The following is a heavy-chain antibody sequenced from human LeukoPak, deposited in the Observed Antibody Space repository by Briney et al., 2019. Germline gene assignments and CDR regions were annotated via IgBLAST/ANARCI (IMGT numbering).Heavy chain of an antibody. CDR1: GYTFTSYG. D-gene: IGHD3-3*01. CDR2: ISAYNGNT. V-gene: IGHV1-18*01. J-gene: IGHJ6*02. Sequence: ASVKVSCKASGYTFTSYGISWVRQAPGQGLEWMGWISAYNGNTNYAQKLQGRVTMTTDTSTSTAYMELRSLRSDDTAVYYCARGRPWLEWLPYYYYYGMDVWGQGTTVTVSS. CDR3: ARGRPWLEWLPYYYYYGMDV.